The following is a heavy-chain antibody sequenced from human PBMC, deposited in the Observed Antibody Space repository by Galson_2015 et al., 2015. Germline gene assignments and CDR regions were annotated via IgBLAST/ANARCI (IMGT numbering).Heavy chain of an antibody. J-gene: IGHJ4*02. CDR3: AKGLYDYVWGSIPRPYFDY. CDR2: ISGSGGST. Sequence: GKGLEWVSAISGSGGSTYYADSVKGRFTISRDNSKNTLYLQMNSLRAEDTAVYYCAKGLYDYVWGSIPRPYFDYWGQGTLVTVSS. V-gene: IGHV3-23*01. D-gene: IGHD3-16*01.